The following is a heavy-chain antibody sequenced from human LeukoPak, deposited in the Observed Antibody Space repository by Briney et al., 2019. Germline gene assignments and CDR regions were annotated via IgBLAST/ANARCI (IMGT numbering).Heavy chain of an antibody. CDR3: AREKDRDGYNP. D-gene: IGHD5-24*01. Sequence: GGSLRLSCAASRFTFSSYAMNWVRQAPGKGLEWVAVISYDERNKYYADFAKGRFTISRDSSKNTLYLQMNSLRAEDTAVYYCAREKDRDGYNPWGQGTLVTVSS. CDR1: RFTFSSYA. CDR2: ISYDERNK. V-gene: IGHV3-30*04. J-gene: IGHJ5*02.